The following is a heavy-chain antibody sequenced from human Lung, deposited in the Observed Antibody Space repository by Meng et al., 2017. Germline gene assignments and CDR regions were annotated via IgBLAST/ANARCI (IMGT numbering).Heavy chain of an antibody. Sequence: VQLQEAGPGLVQPSHTRSLTCTVSGGSISSSNYYWSWIRQPPGKGLEWSGHIYNSGSTYYNPSLKSRITISVDTSKNQFSLKLSSVTAADTAVYYCARGQKGYFDLWGRGTLVTVSS. J-gene: IGHJ2*01. CDR3: ARGQKGYFDL. V-gene: IGHV4-30-4*01. CDR1: GGSISSSNYY. CDR2: IYNSGST.